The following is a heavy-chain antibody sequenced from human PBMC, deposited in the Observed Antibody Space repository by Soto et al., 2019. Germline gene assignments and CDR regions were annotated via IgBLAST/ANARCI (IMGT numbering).Heavy chain of an antibody. CDR1: GFTFSSYG. CDR2: IWYDGSNK. CDR3: ARARATMVRGAMDV. J-gene: IGHJ6*02. D-gene: IGHD3-10*01. Sequence: QVQLVESGGGVVQPGRSLRLSCAASGFTFSSYGMHWVRQAPGKGLEWVAVIWYDGSNKYYADSVKGRFTISRDNSKKTLYLQRNSLRAEDTAVYYCARARATMVRGAMDVWGQGTTVTVSS. V-gene: IGHV3-33*01.